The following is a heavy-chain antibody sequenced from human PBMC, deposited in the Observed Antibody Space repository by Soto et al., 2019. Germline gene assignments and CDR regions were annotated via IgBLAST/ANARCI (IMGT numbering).Heavy chain of an antibody. Sequence: SVKVSCKASGFTFASSAVQWVRQARGQRLEWIGWIVVGSGNTNYAQKFQERVTITRDMSTSTAYMELSSLRSEDTAVYYCAADLYYDSSGYYSNAFDIWGQGTMVTVSS. D-gene: IGHD3-22*01. V-gene: IGHV1-58*01. CDR3: AADLYYDSSGYYSNAFDI. J-gene: IGHJ3*02. CDR1: GFTFASSA. CDR2: IVVGSGNT.